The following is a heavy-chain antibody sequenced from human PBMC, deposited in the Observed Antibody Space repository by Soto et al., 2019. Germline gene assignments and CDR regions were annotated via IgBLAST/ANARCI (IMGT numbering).Heavy chain of an antibody. CDR3: AGRIMITLGGVIRRPQGYYSDY. V-gene: IGHV4-38-2*01. CDR1: GYSISSGYY. Sequence: PSETLSLTCAVSGYSISSGYYWGWLRQPPGEGLGWIGSIYHSGSTYYNPPLKSRVTIAVDPSKYPFPRTLTSVSAAQTALYYCAGRIMITLGGVIRRPQGYYSDYWGQGTLVT. D-gene: IGHD3-16*02. CDR2: IYHSGST. J-gene: IGHJ4*02.